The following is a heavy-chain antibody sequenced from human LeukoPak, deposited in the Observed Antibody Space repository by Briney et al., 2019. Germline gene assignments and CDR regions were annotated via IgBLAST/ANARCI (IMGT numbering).Heavy chain of an antibody. CDR2: TYNGGSP. D-gene: IGHD3-22*01. V-gene: IGHV3-53*01. CDR1: GFSVSTNS. J-gene: IGHJ3*01. CDR3: ASSFYYDRKTFDF. Sequence: GGSLRLSCAASGFSVSTNSMSWVRQAPGKGLEWVSITYNGGSPYYADSVKGRLTLSRDTSKNTLDLLMNSLRAEDTAMYYCASSFYYDRKTFDFWGQGTMVSASS.